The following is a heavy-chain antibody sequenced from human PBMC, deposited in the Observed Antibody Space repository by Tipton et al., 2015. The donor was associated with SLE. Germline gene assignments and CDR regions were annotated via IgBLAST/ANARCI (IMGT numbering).Heavy chain of an antibody. Sequence: TLSLTCTVSGGSVSSYYWSWIRQPPGKGLEWIGYFQYSGKTDYNPSLKSRVSISADTSKNQISMNLSSVTAADTAVYYCARSSGDSLYYFNYWGQGTLVSVSS. V-gene: IGHV4-59*02. CDR3: ARSSGDSLYYFNY. CDR2: FQYSGKT. D-gene: IGHD2-15*01. CDR1: GGSVSSYY. J-gene: IGHJ4*02.